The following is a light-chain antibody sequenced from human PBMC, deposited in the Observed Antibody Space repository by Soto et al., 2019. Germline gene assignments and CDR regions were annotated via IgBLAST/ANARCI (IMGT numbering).Light chain of an antibody. Sequence: DIQMTQSPSTLPASVGDRVTITCRASKSSSNWLAWYQQKPGKAPQLLIYKASILERGVSSRFSGSGSGTEFTLTISSLQPDDFATYYCQQYNSYLWTFGQGTKVEVK. J-gene: IGKJ1*01. CDR2: KAS. V-gene: IGKV1-5*03. CDR1: KSSSNW. CDR3: QQYNSYLWT.